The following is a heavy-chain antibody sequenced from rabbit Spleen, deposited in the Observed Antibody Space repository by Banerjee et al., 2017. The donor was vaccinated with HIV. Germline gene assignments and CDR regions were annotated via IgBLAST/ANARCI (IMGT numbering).Heavy chain of an antibody. Sequence: QEQLKETGGGLVQPGGSLTLSCKTSGFDFSSYGVSWVRQAPGKGLEWIGYIDPLFGTTYYANWVNGRFTISSHNAQNTLYLQLNSLTAADTATYFCVRGASSSGYYSLWGQGTLVTVS. J-gene: IGHJ3*01. CDR2: IDPLFGTT. V-gene: IGHV1S47*01. D-gene: IGHD1-1*01. CDR1: GFDFSSYG. CDR3: VRGASSSGYYSL.